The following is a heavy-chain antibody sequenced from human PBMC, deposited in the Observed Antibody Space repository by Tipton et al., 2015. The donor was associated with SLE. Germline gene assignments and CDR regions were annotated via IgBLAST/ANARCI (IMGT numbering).Heavy chain of an antibody. Sequence: SLRLSCAASGFTFSSYAMHWVRQAPGKGLEWVAVISYDGSNKYYADSVKGRFTISRDNSKNTLYLQMNSLRAEDTAVYYCARPRPGDVAFDIWGQGTMVTVSS. CDR2: ISYDGSNK. V-gene: IGHV3-30*04. CDR3: ARPRPGDVAFDI. J-gene: IGHJ3*02. CDR1: GFTFSSYA. D-gene: IGHD7-27*01.